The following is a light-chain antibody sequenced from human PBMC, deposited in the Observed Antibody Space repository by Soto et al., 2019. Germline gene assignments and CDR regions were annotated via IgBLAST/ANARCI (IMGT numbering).Light chain of an antibody. CDR2: YAS. CDR3: QQDSSWPLT. Sequence: EIVLTQSPATLSLSPGERATLSCRASQSVSSYLAWYQQKPGQAPRLLIYYASSRATGVPATFSGSGSGTEFTLSISSLQSEHLGVYYCQQDSSWPLTFGGGTKVDIK. V-gene: IGKV3-11*01. CDR1: QSVSSY. J-gene: IGKJ4*01.